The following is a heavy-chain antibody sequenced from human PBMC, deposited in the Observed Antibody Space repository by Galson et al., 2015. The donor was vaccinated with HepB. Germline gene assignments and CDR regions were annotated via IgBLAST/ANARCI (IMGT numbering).Heavy chain of an antibody. J-gene: IGHJ6*02. CDR1: GFIFSSYG. CDR2: IWYDGNNK. Sequence: SLRLSCAASGFIFSSYGMHWVRQAPDKGLEWVAVIWYDGNNKYYADSVKGRFTISRDNSKNTLYLQMNSLRAVDTAVYYCARDGYSGYAYGMDVWGQGTTVTVSS. CDR3: ARDGYSGYAYGMDV. V-gene: IGHV3-33*08. D-gene: IGHD5-12*01.